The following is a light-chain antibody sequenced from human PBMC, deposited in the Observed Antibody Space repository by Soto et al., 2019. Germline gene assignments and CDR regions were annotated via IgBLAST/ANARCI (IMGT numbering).Light chain of an antibody. V-gene: IGLV1-44*01. CDR3: AVWDDSLSGVV. Sequence: QSVLTQPPSASGTPGQRVTISCSGSSSNIARNSVNWYQQLPVTAPKLLIYDNNQRPSGVPDRFSGSKSGTSASLAISGLQSEDEADYYCAVWDDSLSGVVFGGGTKVTVL. J-gene: IGLJ2*01. CDR2: DNN. CDR1: SSNIARNS.